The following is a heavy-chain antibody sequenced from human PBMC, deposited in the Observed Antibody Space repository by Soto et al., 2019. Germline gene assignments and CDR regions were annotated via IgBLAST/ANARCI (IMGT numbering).Heavy chain of an antibody. CDR1: GGSISSGGYY. V-gene: IGHV4-31*03. D-gene: IGHD2-2*01. Sequence: QVQLQESGPGLVKPSQTLSLTCTVSGGSISSGGYYWSWIRQHPGKGLEWIGYIYYSGSTYYNPSLKSRVTISVDTSKNQFSLKLSSVTAADTAVYYCARARGGCSSTSCYFVIDYWGQGTLVTVSS. J-gene: IGHJ4*02. CDR3: ARARGGCSSTSCYFVIDY. CDR2: IYYSGST.